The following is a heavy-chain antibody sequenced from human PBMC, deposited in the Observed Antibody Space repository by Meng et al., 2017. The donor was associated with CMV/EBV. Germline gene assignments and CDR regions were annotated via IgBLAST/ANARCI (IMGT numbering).Heavy chain of an antibody. D-gene: IGHD1-26*01. J-gene: IGHJ3*02. CDR3: ARGTGIVGATGAFGI. V-gene: IGHV1-46*01. CDR1: GYTFTSYY. CDR2: INPSGGST. Sequence: ASVKVSCKASGYTFTSYYMHWVRQAPGQGLEWMGIINPSGGSTSYAQKFQGRVTMTRDTSTSTVYMELSSLRSEDTAVYYCARGTGIVGATGAFGIWGQGTMVTVSS.